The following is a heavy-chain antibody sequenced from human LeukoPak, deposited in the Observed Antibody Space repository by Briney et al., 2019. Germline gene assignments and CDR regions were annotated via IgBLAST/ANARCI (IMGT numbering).Heavy chain of an antibody. CDR1: RFTFGDYA. D-gene: IGHD1-1*01. CDR2: IRSKAYGETA. Sequence: GGSLRLSCAASRFTFGDYAMHWFRQAPGKGLEWVGFIRSKAYGETADYAASVKGRFTISRDDSKAIAYLQMNSLKTEDTAVYHCTRDRGAYNLYDYWGQGTLVTVSS. J-gene: IGHJ4*02. V-gene: IGHV3-49*03. CDR3: TRDRGAYNLYDY.